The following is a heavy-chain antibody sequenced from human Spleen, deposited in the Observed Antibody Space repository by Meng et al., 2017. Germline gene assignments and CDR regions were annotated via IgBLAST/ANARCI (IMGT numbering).Heavy chain of an antibody. CDR1: GYTFPDYW. Sequence: ASVKVSCKASGYTFPDYWLHWVRRAPGQGLEWMGRINPKSGDTHYAQRFQGRVTMTGDTSISTAYMELSGLRSDDTAMYYCARRGGSGTYYTYNWGQGTLVTVSS. CDR3: ARRGGSGTYYTYN. V-gene: IGHV1-2*06. D-gene: IGHD3-10*01. CDR2: INPKSGDT. J-gene: IGHJ4*02.